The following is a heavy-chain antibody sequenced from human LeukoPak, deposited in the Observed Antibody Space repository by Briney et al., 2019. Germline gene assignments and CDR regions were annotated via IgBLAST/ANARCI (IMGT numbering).Heavy chain of an antibody. J-gene: IGHJ4*02. Sequence: ASETLSLTCTVSGGSISSGSYYWSWIRQPAGKGLEWIGRIYTSGSTNHNPSLKSRVTISVDTSKNQFSLKLSSVTAADTAVYYCAREDYGDYLAWFDYWGQGTLVTVSS. CDR1: GGSISSGSYY. D-gene: IGHD4-17*01. CDR2: IYTSGST. CDR3: AREDYGDYLAWFDY. V-gene: IGHV4-61*02.